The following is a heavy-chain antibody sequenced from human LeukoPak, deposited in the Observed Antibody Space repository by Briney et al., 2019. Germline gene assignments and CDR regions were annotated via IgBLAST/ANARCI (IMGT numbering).Heavy chain of an antibody. CDR1: GYTFTSYG. V-gene: IGHV1-18*01. CDR2: ISAYNGNT. CDR3: ARDGSRSGYYYFDY. J-gene: IGHJ4*02. D-gene: IGHD3-22*01. Sequence: VASVKVSCKASGYTFTSYGISWVRQAPGQGLEWMGWISAYNGNTNYAQKLQGRVTMTTDTSTSTGYMELRSLRSDDTAVYYCARDGSRSGYYYFDYWGQGTLVTVSS.